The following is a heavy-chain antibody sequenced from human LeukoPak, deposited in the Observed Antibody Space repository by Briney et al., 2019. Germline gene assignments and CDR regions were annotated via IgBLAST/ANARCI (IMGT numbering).Heavy chain of an antibody. CDR3: ARGVVTADHFDY. Sequence: SETLSLTCTVSGASISGYYWTWIRQPPGQGLEWIGYIYYSGSTNYNPSLKSRVTISVDTSETQFSLKLSSVTAADTAVYYCARGVVTADHFDYRGQGTLVTVSS. CDR2: IYYSGST. CDR1: GASISGYY. D-gene: IGHD2-21*02. V-gene: IGHV4-59*01. J-gene: IGHJ4*02.